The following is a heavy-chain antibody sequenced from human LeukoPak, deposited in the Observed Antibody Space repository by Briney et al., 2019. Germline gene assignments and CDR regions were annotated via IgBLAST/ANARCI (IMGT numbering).Heavy chain of an antibody. CDR1: GGSISSSNW. CDR3: ASGGIAAAGAEYFHH. CDR2: IYHSGST. Sequence: NTSETLSLTCAVSGGSISSSNWWSWVRLPPGKGLEWIGEIYHSGSTNYNPSLKSRVTISVDKSKNQFSPKLSSVTAAATAVYYCASGGIAAAGAEYFHHWGQGTLVTVSS. J-gene: IGHJ1*01. V-gene: IGHV4-4*02. D-gene: IGHD6-13*01.